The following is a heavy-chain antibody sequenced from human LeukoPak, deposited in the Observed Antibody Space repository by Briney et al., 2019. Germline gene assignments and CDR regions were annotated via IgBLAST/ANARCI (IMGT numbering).Heavy chain of an antibody. CDR3: ARDRGLMHFDY. CDR2: IYYSGGT. CDR1: GGSISSYY. Sequence: SETLSLTCTVSGGSISSYYWSWIRQPPGKGLEWIGYIYYSGGTNYNPSLKSRVTISVDTSKNQFSLKLSSVTAADTAVYYCARDRGLMHFDYWGQGTLVTVSS. D-gene: IGHD3-10*01. V-gene: IGHV4-59*01. J-gene: IGHJ4*02.